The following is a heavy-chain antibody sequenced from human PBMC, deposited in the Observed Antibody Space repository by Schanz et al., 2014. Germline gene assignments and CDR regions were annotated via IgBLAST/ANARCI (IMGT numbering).Heavy chain of an antibody. CDR2: INPNSDGT. J-gene: IGHJ5*02. CDR3: ARGDVNWFDP. V-gene: IGHV1-2*02. CDR1: GYTFTVYY. Sequence: QVPLVQSGAEVKKPGASVKVSCKASGYTFTVYYMHWVRQAPGQGPEWLGWINPNSDGTKYAQKFQGRVTMTRDTSVNTAYLDLSSLTSDDTAVYYCARGDVNWFDPWGQGTLVTVSS.